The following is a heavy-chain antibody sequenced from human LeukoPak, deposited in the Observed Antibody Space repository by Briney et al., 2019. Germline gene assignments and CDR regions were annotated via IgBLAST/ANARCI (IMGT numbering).Heavy chain of an antibody. J-gene: IGHJ4*02. CDR2: INPNSGGT. CDR1: GYTFTGYY. D-gene: IGHD1-26*01. CDR3: ARGGIVGALDPTYYFDY. V-gene: IGHV1-2*02. Sequence: ASVKVSCKSSGYTFTGYYMHWVRQAPGQGLEWMGWINPNSGGTNYAQKFQGRVTMTRDTSISTAYMELSRLRSDDTAVYYCARGGIVGALDPTYYFDYWGQGTPVTVSS.